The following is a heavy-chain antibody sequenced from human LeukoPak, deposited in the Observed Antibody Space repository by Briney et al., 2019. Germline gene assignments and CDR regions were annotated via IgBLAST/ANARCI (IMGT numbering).Heavy chain of an antibody. CDR3: VGYPYNWFDP. CDR1: GGSISSGGYY. J-gene: IGHJ5*02. CDR2: IYNSGST. D-gene: IGHD3-16*02. Sequence: SETLSLTCTVSGGSISSGGYYWSWIRQHPGKGLEWIGYIYNSGSTYYNPSLKSRVTISVDTSKNQFSLKLSSVTAVDTAVYYCVGYPYNWFDPWGRGTLVTVLS. V-gene: IGHV4-31*03.